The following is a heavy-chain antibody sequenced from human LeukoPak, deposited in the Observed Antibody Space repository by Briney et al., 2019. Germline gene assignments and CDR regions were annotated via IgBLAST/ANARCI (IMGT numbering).Heavy chain of an antibody. CDR2: INHSGST. CDR1: GGSVGRGGYY. V-gene: IGHV4-34*01. CDR3: AIGVVGAAAANWFDP. Sequence: SETLSLTCTVSGGSVGRGGYYWSWIRQPPGKGLEWIGEINHSGSTNYNPSLKSRVTISVDTSKNQFSLKLSSVTAADTAVYYCAIGVVGAAAANWFDPWGQGTLVTVSS. D-gene: IGHD6-13*01. J-gene: IGHJ5*02.